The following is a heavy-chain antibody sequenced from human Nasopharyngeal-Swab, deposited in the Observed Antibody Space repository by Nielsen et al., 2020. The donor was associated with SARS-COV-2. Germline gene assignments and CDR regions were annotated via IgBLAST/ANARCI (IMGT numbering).Heavy chain of an antibody. D-gene: IGHD3-22*01. CDR3: ASQGGGDYYDSRRYYNYVMDV. CDR1: GGTFSSYA. CDR2: IIPIFGIA. Sequence: SVKVSCKASGGTFSSYAISWVRQAPGQGLEWMGRIIPIFGIANYAQTLQGRVTITADKSTSTASMELSSLGSEDTAVYYCASQGGGDYYDSRRYYNYVMDVWGQGTTVTVSS. V-gene: IGHV1-69*04. J-gene: IGHJ6*02.